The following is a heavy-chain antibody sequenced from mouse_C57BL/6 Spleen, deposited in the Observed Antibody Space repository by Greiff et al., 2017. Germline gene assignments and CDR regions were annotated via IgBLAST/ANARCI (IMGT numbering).Heavy chain of an antibody. CDR3: ARGETGTGDYFDD. D-gene: IGHD4-1*01. Sequence: QVQLQQSGPELVKPGASVKISCKASGYAFSSSWMNWVKQRPGKGLEWIGRIYPGDGDTNYNGKFKGKATLTADKSSSTAYMQLSSLTSEDSAVYFGARGETGTGDYFDDWGQGTTLTVSS. CDR1: GYAFSSSW. V-gene: IGHV1-82*01. CDR2: IYPGDGDT. J-gene: IGHJ2*01.